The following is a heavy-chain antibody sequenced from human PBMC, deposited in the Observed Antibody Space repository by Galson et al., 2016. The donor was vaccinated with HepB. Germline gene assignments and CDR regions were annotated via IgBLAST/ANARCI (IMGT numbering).Heavy chain of an antibody. V-gene: IGHV3-21*01. CDR3: ARDGNDFWSGQDS. J-gene: IGHJ4*02. CDR1: GFPLSSYT. D-gene: IGHD3-3*01. Sequence: SLRLSCAASGFPLSSYTMNWVRQAPGKGLEWVSSINYIYYADSVKGRFTISRDNAKNSLYLQMNSLGVEDTAVYYCARDGNDFWSGQDSWGQGTLVAVSS. CDR2: INYI.